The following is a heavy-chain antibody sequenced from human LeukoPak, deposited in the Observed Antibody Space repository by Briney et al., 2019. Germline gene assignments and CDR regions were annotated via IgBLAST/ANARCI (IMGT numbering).Heavy chain of an antibody. CDR3: AKDQYYDILTGPGGFDY. D-gene: IGHD3-9*01. Sequence: GGSLRLSCAASGYTFSSYDMHWLRQAPGKGLEWVTFIRYDGSNKYYADPVKGRFTISRDNSKNTLYLQMNSLRAEDTAVYYCAKDQYYDILTGPGGFDYWGQGTLVTVSS. V-gene: IGHV3-30*02. CDR1: GYTFSSYD. J-gene: IGHJ4*02. CDR2: IRYDGSNK.